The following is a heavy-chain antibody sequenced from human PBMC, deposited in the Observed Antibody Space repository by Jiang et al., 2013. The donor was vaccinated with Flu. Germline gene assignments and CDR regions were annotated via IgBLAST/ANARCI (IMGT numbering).Heavy chain of an antibody. V-gene: IGHV1-2*02. D-gene: IGHD6-13*01. CDR2: INPNSGGT. J-gene: IGHJ5*02. CDR3: AREGLAAAEA. Sequence: APGQGLEWMGWINPNSGGTNYAQKFQGRVTMTRDTSISTAYMELSRLRSDDTAVYYCAREGLAAAEAWGQGTLVTVSS.